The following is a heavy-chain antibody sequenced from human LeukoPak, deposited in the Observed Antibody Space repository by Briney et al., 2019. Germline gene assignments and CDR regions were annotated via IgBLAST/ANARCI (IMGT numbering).Heavy chain of an antibody. V-gene: IGHV1-8*01. CDR3: ARGLDYYDFWSGYYTGDY. J-gene: IGHJ4*02. CDR1: GYTFTSYD. D-gene: IGHD3-3*01. Sequence: ASVKVSCKASGYTFTSYDINWERQATGQGLEWMGWMNPNSGNTGYAQKFQGRVTMTRNTSISTAYMELSSLRSEDTAVYYCARGLDYYDFWSGYYTGDYWGQGTLVTVSS. CDR2: MNPNSGNT.